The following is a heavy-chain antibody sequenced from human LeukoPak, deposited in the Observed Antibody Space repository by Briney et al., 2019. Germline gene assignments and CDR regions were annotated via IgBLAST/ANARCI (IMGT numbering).Heavy chain of an antibody. D-gene: IGHD4-17*01. V-gene: IGHV3-23*01. CDR3: MGTTDY. CDR1: GFIFTNYD. J-gene: IGHJ4*02. Sequence: GGSLRLSCAASGFIFTNYDMSWVRQAPGRGLEWVSAIDTSGAGTYYTDSVKGRFTISRDNSKNRLYLQMNSLRVEDTAVYYCMGTTDYWGPGTLVTVSS. CDR2: IDTSGAGT.